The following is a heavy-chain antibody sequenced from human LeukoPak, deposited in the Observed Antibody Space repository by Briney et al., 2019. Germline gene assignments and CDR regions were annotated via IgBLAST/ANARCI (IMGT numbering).Heavy chain of an antibody. D-gene: IGHD2-2*01. CDR2: IHYSGSI. CDR1: GGSISSSTYY. CDR3: ARSYCSSSCYAVGAFDI. J-gene: IGHJ3*02. Sequence: SETLSLTCTVSGGSISSSTYYWGWLRQPPGKGLEWTGSIHYSGSIYYNPSLKSRVTISVDMSKNQFSLKLSSVTAADTAVYYCARSYCSSSCYAVGAFDIWGQGTVVTVSS. V-gene: IGHV4-39*01.